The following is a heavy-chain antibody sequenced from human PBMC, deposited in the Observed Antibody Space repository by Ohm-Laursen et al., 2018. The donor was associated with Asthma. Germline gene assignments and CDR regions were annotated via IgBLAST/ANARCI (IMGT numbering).Heavy chain of an antibody. D-gene: IGHD3-22*01. CDR1: GGSITRGGYS. CDR3: ARSTYYYDSSGYYVWFDP. V-gene: IGHV4-30-2*01. Sequence: TLSLTCGVSGGSITRGGYSWHWIRQPPGKGLEWIGHIFHSGNTYYNPSLKSRVTISVDRSKNQFSLKLSSVTAADTAVYYCARSTYYYDSSGYYVWFDPWGQGTLVTVSS. J-gene: IGHJ5*02. CDR2: IFHSGNT.